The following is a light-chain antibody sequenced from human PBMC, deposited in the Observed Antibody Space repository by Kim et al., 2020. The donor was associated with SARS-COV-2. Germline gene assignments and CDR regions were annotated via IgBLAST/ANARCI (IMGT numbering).Light chain of an antibody. V-gene: IGKV1-5*03. J-gene: IGKJ2*01. CDR3: QQYKSWYT. CDR1: QSISSW. CDR2: KDS. Sequence: LSATVGGRVTMPGRASQSISSWLAWDQQKPGNAPKVLISKDSTLESGVSSRFSGSGYGTEFTLTISSVQTDDFATYYCQQYKSWYTFGQGNKLEI.